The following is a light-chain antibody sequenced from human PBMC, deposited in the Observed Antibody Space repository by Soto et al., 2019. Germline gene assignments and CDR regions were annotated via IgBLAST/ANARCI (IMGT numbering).Light chain of an antibody. J-gene: IGKJ1*01. CDR2: DAS. CDR3: QQYNSYPWT. CDR1: QTIRSW. V-gene: IGKV1-5*01. Sequence: DIQMTQSPSTLSASVGDRLTITCRASQTIRSWLAWYQQKPGNAPKLLIYDASTLESGVPSRFSGSGSGTAFTLTSSSLQPDDFATYYCQQYNSYPWTFGRGTKVEIK.